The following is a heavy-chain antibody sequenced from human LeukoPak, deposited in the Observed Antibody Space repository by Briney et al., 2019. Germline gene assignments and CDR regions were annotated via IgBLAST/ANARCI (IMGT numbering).Heavy chain of an antibody. CDR1: GFTFSSYA. V-gene: IGHV3-23*01. J-gene: IGHJ4*02. CDR3: ARSRTYGDYGRGLDY. D-gene: IGHD4-17*01. Sequence: GGSLRLSCAASGFTFSSYAMSWVRQAPGKGLEWVSAISGSGGSTYYGDSVKGRFTISRDNSKNTLYLQMNSLRAEDTAVYYCARSRTYGDYGRGLDYWGQGTLVTVSS. CDR2: ISGSGGST.